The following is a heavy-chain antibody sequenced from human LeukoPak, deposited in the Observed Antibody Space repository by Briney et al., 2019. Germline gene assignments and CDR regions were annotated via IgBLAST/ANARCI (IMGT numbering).Heavy chain of an antibody. Sequence: SETLSLTCTVSGGSISTSNYYWSWIRQPPGKGLEWIGYIYYSGSTNYNPSLKSRVTISVDTSKNQFSLKLSSVTAADTAVYYCARVGGGITMVRGVPSGKYNWFDPWGQGTLVTVSS. CDR1: GGSISTSNYY. CDR3: ARVGGGITMVRGVPSGKYNWFDP. J-gene: IGHJ5*02. D-gene: IGHD3-10*01. V-gene: IGHV4-61*01. CDR2: IYYSGST.